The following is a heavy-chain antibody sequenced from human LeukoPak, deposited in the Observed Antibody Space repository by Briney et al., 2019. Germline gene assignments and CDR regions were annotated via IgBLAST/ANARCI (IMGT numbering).Heavy chain of an antibody. Sequence: GGSLRLSCAASGFTFDDYAMHWVRQAPGKGLEWVSGISWNSGSIGYADSVKGRFTISRDNSKNTLYLQMNSLRAEDMAVYYCARAQSRSSGYSDAFDIWGQGTMVTVSS. V-gene: IGHV3-9*03. CDR1: GFTFDDYA. CDR2: ISWNSGSI. J-gene: IGHJ3*02. D-gene: IGHD3-22*01. CDR3: ARAQSRSSGYSDAFDI.